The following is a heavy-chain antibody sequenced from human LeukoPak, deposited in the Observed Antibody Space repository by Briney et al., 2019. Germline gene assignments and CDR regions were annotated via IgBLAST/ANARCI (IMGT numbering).Heavy chain of an antibody. V-gene: IGHV3-7*01. Sequence: PGGSLRLSCAASGFTFSNYWMNWVRQAPGKGLEWVANIKQDGSEKYYVDSVKGRFTISRDNAKNSLYLQMNSLRPEDTAVYYCAKDKAFLAGYFDYWGQGNLVTVSS. J-gene: IGHJ4*02. CDR1: GFTFSNYW. CDR2: IKQDGSEK. CDR3: AKDKAFLAGYFDY.